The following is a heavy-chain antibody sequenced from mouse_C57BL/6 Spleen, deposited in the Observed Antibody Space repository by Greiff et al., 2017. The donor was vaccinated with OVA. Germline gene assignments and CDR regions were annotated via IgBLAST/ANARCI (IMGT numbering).Heavy chain of an antibody. J-gene: IGHJ2*01. V-gene: IGHV5-4*01. D-gene: IGHD2-5*01. CDR2: ISDGGSYT. CDR1: GFPFSSYA. CDR3: ARECYSKGNDFDY. Sequence: EVMLVESGGGLVKPGGSLKLSCAASGFPFSSYAMSWVRQTPEKRLEWVATISDGGSYTYYPDNVKGRFTISRDNAKNNLYLQMSHLQYEDTAMFYSARECYSKGNDFDYWGQGTTLTVSS.